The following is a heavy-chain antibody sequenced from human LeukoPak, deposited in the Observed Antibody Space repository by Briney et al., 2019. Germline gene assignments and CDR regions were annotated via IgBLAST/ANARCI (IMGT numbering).Heavy chain of an antibody. J-gene: IGHJ3*02. V-gene: IGHV1-2*06. Sequence: ASVKVSCKASGYTFTDYYMHWVRQAPGQGLEWMGRINPNSGGTNYAQKFQGRVTMTRDTSISTAYMELSRLKSDDTALYYCARDMGTGRAFDIWGQGTKVTVSS. D-gene: IGHD1-1*01. CDR2: INPNSGGT. CDR3: ARDMGTGRAFDI. CDR1: GYTFTDYY.